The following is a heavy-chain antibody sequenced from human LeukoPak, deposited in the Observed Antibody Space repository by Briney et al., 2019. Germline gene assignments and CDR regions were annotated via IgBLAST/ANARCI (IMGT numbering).Heavy chain of an antibody. V-gene: IGHV3-48*01. CDR1: GFTFSSYS. CDR3: ARVNPFDY. Sequence: PGGSLRLSCAASGFTFSSYSMNWVRQAPGKGPEWVSYISSSSSTIYYADSVKGRFTISRDNAKNSLYLQMNSLRAGDTAVYYCARVNPFDYWGQGTLVTVSS. J-gene: IGHJ4*02. CDR2: ISSSSSTI.